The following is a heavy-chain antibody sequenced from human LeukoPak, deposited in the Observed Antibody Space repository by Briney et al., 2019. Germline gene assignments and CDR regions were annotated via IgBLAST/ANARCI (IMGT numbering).Heavy chain of an antibody. J-gene: IGHJ2*01. V-gene: IGHV5-51*01. D-gene: IGHD3-10*01. CDR3: ARGMVRGVTTNWYFDL. CDR2: IYPGDSDT. Sequence: GESLKISCKGSGYSFTRHWIDWVRQMPGKGLERMGIIYPGDSDTRYSPSFQGQVTISADKSINTAYLQWSSLKASDTAMYFCARGMVRGVTTNWYFDLWGRGTLVTVSS. CDR1: GYSFTRHW.